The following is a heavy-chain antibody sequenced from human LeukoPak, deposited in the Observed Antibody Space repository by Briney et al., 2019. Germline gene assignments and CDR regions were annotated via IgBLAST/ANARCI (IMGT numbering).Heavy chain of an antibody. Sequence: PGGSLRLSCAASGFTFSSYWVSWVRQAPGKGLEWVANIKQDGSEKYYVDSVKGRFTISRDNAKNSLYLQMNSLRAEDAAVYYCARPTPYDADAFDIWGQGTMVTVSS. CDR1: GFTFSSYW. J-gene: IGHJ3*02. CDR3: ARPTPYDADAFDI. V-gene: IGHV3-7*03. CDR2: IKQDGSEK. D-gene: IGHD3-3*01.